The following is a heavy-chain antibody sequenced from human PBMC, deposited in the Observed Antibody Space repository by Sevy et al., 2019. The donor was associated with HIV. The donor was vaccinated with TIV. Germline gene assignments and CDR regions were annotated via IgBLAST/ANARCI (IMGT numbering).Heavy chain of an antibody. Sequence: GGSLRLSCAASGFTVSSNYMSWVRQAPGKGLEWVSVIYSGGSTYYADSVKGRFTISRDNSKKTLYLQMNSLGAEDTAVYYCARMVAASRWFDPWGQGTLVTVSS. D-gene: IGHD2-15*01. CDR1: GFTVSSNY. V-gene: IGHV3-53*01. CDR2: IYSGGST. J-gene: IGHJ5*02. CDR3: ARMVAASRWFDP.